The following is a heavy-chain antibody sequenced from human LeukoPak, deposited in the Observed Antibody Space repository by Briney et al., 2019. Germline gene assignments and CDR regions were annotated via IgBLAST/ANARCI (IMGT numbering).Heavy chain of an antibody. V-gene: IGHV4-59*01. CDR2: IYYSGST. D-gene: IGHD1-26*01. CDR1: GGSISSYY. J-gene: IGHJ4*02. Sequence: SETLSLTCTVSGGSISSYYWSWIRQPPGKGLEWIGYIYYSGSTNYNPSLKSRVTISVDTSKNQFSLKLSSVTAADTAVYYCASSGGLAPFDYWGQGTLVTVSS. CDR3: ASSGGLAPFDY.